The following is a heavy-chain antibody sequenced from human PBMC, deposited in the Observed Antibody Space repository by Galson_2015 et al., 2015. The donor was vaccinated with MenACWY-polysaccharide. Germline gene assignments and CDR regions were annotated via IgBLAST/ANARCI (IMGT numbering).Heavy chain of an antibody. V-gene: IGHV3-23*01. D-gene: IGHD6-13*01. CDR2: ISGSGIDI. Sequence: LRLSCAASGFSMTSYAVNWVRQAPGKGLEWVGVISGSGIDIRYADSVKGRFTISRDTSKSTLYLQMDSVRAEDTAKYYCAKSSQWGAAAVGSFDHWGQGTLVTVSS. CDR3: AKSSQWGAAAVGSFDH. J-gene: IGHJ4*02. CDR1: GFSMTSYA.